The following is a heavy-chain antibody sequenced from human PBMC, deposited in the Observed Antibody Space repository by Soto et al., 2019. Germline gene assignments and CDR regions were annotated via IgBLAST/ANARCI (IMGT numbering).Heavy chain of an antibody. Sequence: GPSVEVSCKASRYRFTSYDINWVRQATGQGLEWMGWMNPNSGNTGYAQKFQGRVTMTRNTSISTAYMELSSLRSEDTAVYYCARHYGDFPYYYYGMDVWGQGTTVTAP. CDR1: RYRFTSYD. CDR3: ARHYGDFPYYYYGMDV. J-gene: IGHJ6*02. V-gene: IGHV1-8*01. D-gene: IGHD4-17*01. CDR2: MNPNSGNT.